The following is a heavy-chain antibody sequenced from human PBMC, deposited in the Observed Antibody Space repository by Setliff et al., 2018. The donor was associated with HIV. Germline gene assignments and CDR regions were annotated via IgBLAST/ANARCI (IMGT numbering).Heavy chain of an antibody. D-gene: IGHD3-22*01. Sequence: PSETLSLTCDVSGFSISSRYYWGWIRQSPGKGLEWIGNIYHTGSSYYNPSLNDRATISLDTSKNQFSLKLNSATAADTAIYHCARDVLDLVISVYGFWGQGILVTVSS. V-gene: IGHV4-38-2*02. J-gene: IGHJ4*02. CDR2: IYHTGSS. CDR3: ARDVLDLVISVYGF. CDR1: GFSISSRYY.